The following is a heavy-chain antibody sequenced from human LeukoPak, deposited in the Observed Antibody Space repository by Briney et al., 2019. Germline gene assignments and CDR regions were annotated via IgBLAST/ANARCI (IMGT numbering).Heavy chain of an antibody. CDR1: GGSISSGLYS. CDR3: ARETGSDY. D-gene: IGHD1-26*01. J-gene: IGHJ4*02. V-gene: IGHV4-30-2*02. CDR2: IYHTGST. Sequence: SETLSLTCDVSGGSISSGLYSWSWIRQPLGKGLEWIGYIYHTGSTYYNPSLKSRVTISADTSKNQFSLKLSSVTAADTAVYYCARETGSDYWGQGTLVTVSS.